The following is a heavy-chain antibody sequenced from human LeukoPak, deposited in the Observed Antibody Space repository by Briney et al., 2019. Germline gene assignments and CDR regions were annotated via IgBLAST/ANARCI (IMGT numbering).Heavy chain of an antibody. CDR2: ISAYNGNT. D-gene: IGHD1-26*01. CDR3: ARDTHIVGALGYYYYYYMDV. Sequence: ASVNVSCKASGYTFTSYGISGVRQPPGQGLEGMGWISAYNGNTNYAQKLQGRVTMTTHTSTSTAYMELRSLRYDNTDVYYCARDTHIVGALGYYYYYYMDVWGKGTTVTVSS. V-gene: IGHV1-18*01. J-gene: IGHJ6*03. CDR1: GYTFTSYG.